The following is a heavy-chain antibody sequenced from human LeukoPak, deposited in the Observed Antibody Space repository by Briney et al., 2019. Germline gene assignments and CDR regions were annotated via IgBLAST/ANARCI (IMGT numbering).Heavy chain of an antibody. J-gene: IGHJ5*02. Sequence: ASVKVSCKASGFTFTSSAMQWVRQAHGQRLEWIGWIVVGSGNTNYAQKFQERVTITRDMSTSTAYMELSSLRSEDTAVYYCAKGGSGSPLAWGQGTLVTVSS. CDR3: AKGGSGSPLA. CDR1: GFTFTSSA. CDR2: IVVGSGNT. V-gene: IGHV1-58*02. D-gene: IGHD3-10*01.